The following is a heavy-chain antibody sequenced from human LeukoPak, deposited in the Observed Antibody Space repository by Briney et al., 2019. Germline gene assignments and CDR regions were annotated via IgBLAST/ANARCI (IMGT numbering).Heavy chain of an antibody. CDR1: AGSIKLYH. J-gene: IGHJ6*02. CDR3: AGGARQRLGAAIDHYYYDLHF. D-gene: IGHD1-26*01. Sequence: SETLTLTCTVSAGSIKLYHWSWIRQSPGKALDWIGYIYNSGSTNYNPSLSSRVTISIDPSKNQFSLKMNSVTAADTAIYFCAGGARQRLGAAIDHYYYDLHFWGRGTTVTVSS. CDR2: IYNSGST. V-gene: IGHV4-59*03.